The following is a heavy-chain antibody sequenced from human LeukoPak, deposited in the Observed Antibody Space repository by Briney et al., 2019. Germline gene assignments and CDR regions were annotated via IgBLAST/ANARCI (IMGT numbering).Heavy chain of an antibody. CDR1: GGSFSGYY. V-gene: IGHV4-34*01. CDR3: ARHSAGYSSSWYRGGWFDP. J-gene: IGHJ5*02. D-gene: IGHD6-13*01. CDR2: INHSGST. Sequence: SETLSLTCAVYGGSFSGYYWSWIRQPPGKGLEWIGEINHSGSTNYNPSLKSRVTISVDTSKNQFSLKLSSVTAADTAVYYCARHSAGYSSSWYRGGWFDPWGQGTLVTVSS.